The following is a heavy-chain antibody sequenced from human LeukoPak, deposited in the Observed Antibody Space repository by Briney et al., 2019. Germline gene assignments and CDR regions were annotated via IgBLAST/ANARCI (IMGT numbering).Heavy chain of an antibody. J-gene: IGHJ4*02. CDR1: GGTFSSYA. CDR2: ISAYNGNT. Sequence: GASVKVSCKASGGTFSSYAISWVRQAPGQGLEWMGWISAYNGNTNYAQKLQGRVTMTTDTSTSTAYMELRSLRSDDTAVYYCARAPFYDSSGYYPLPFDYWGQGTLVTVSS. V-gene: IGHV1-18*01. CDR3: ARAPFYDSSGYYPLPFDY. D-gene: IGHD3-22*01.